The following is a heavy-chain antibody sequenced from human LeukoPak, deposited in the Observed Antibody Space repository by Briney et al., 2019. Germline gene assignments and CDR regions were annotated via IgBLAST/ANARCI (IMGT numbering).Heavy chain of an antibody. CDR2: IYSGGST. Sequence: GGSLRLSCAASEFTVSTNYMSWVRQAPGRGLEWVSVIYSGGSTYYADSVKGRFTISRDNSKNTLYLQMNSLRAEDTAVYYCARDLRRDGYNYPDYWGQGTLVTVSS. J-gene: IGHJ4*02. CDR1: EFTVSTNY. CDR3: ARDLRRDGYNYPDY. D-gene: IGHD5-24*01. V-gene: IGHV3-66*02.